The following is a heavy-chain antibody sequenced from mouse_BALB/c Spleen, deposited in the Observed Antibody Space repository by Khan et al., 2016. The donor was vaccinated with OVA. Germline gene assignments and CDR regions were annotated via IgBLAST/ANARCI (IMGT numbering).Heavy chain of an antibody. V-gene: IGHV1-7*01. D-gene: IGHD1-1*01. CDR2: INPSTGYT. Sequence: VQLQQSGAELAKPGASVKMSCKASGYTFINYWILWVKQRPGQGLEWIGYINPSTGYTEYNQNFQDKATLTADKSSSTADMQRSSLTSEDSAVYYCARRGLRWDFDYWGQGTTLTVSS. CDR3: ARRGLRWDFDY. J-gene: IGHJ2*01. CDR1: GYTFINYW.